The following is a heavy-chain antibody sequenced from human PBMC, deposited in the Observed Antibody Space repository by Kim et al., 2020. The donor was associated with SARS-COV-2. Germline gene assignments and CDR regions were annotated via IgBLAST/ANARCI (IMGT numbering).Heavy chain of an antibody. CDR3: AKGIDY. CDR2: GIGGRT. V-gene: IGHV3-23*01. Sequence: GIGGRTYYADAVKGRFTISRDNSKNTLYLQMNGLRAEDTAVYYCAKGIDYWGQGTLVTVSS. J-gene: IGHJ4*02.